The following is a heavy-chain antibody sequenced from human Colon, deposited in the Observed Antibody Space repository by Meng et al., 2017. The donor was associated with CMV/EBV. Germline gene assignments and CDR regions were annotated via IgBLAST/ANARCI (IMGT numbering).Heavy chain of an antibody. D-gene: IGHD6-25*01. CDR3: ARETVAAAAIDAFDI. CDR1: GGPISSNIYY. J-gene: IGHJ3*02. Sequence: GSLRLSCSVSGGPISSNIYYWGWIRQPPGKGLKWIGSIYYTGNTYYNPSLKSRVTISVDSSKNQVSLSLNSVTAADTAMYYCARETVAAAAIDAFDIWGQGTMVTVSS. CDR2: IYYTGNT. V-gene: IGHV4-39*07.